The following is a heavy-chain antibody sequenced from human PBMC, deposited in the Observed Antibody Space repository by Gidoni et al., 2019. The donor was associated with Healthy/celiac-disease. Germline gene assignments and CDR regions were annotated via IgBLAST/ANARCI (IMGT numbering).Heavy chain of an antibody. CDR3: AREGQLVVDY. CDR1: RGTFSSYT. V-gene: IGHV1-69*08. CDR2: IIPILGIA. D-gene: IGHD6-13*01. Sequence: QVQLVQSGAEVKKPGSSVKVPCKASRGTFSSYTLSWVRQAPGQGLEWMGRIIPILGIANYAQKFQGRVTITADKSTSTAYMELSSLRSEDTAVYYCAREGQLVVDYWGQGTLVTVSS. J-gene: IGHJ4*02.